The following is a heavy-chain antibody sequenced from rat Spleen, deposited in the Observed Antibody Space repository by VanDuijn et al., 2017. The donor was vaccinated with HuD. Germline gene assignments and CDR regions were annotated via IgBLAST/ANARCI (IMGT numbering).Heavy chain of an antibody. CDR1: GFPFSNYG. V-gene: IGHV5-29*01. D-gene: IGHD1-2*01. CDR3: ATWGSYYSSPFWYFDF. CDR2: ISYGDSSGHRST. Sequence: EVQVVESGGGLVQPGRSLKLSCAASGFPFSNYGMAWVRQAPTKGLEWVATISYGDSSGHRSTYYRDSVKGRFTISRDNAKRSLYLQMDSLRSEDTATYYCATWGSYYSSPFWYFDFWGPGTMVTVSS. J-gene: IGHJ1*01.